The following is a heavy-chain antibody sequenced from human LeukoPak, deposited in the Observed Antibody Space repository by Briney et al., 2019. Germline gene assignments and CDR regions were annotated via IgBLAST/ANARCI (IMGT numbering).Heavy chain of an antibody. Sequence: PGGSLRLSCAASGFTFDDYAMHWVRQAPGKGLEWVSGISWNSGSIGYADSVKGRFTISRDNAKNSLYLQMNSLRAEDTALYYCAKGGPHEIAVAGTFDYWGQGTLVTVSS. CDR3: AKGGPHEIAVAGTFDY. V-gene: IGHV3-9*01. D-gene: IGHD6-19*01. J-gene: IGHJ4*02. CDR2: ISWNSGSI. CDR1: GFTFDDYA.